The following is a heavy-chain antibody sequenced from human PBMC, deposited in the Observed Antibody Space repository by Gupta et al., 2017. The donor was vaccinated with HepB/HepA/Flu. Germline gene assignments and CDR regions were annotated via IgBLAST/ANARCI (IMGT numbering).Heavy chain of an antibody. V-gene: IGHV3-49*04. D-gene: IGHD3-3*01. CDR1: GFTFGDYA. CDR3: TRDDPGYDLWSGYGRAFDY. Sequence: EVQLVESGGGLVQPGRSLRLSCRASGFTFGDYAMSWVRQAPGKGLEWVGFIRSKAYGGTTEYAASVKGRFTISRDDSKSIAYLQMNSLKTEDTAVYYCTRDDPGYDLWSGYGRAFDYWGQGTLVTGSS. CDR2: IRSKAYGGTT. J-gene: IGHJ4*02.